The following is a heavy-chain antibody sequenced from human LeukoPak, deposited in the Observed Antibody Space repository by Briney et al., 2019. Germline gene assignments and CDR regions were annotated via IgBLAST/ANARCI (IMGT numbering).Heavy chain of an antibody. D-gene: IGHD5/OR15-5a*01. CDR2: ISSGSDYI. J-gene: IGHJ6*02. Sequence: GGSLRLSCPASGFTFSDYNISWVPQGPGKGLEWVSSISSGSDYIYYADSVKGRFTISRDNARNSLYLQMNSLRAEDTAVYYCARSRSVSNYKGMDVWGQGTTVTVSS. CDR1: GFTFSDYN. V-gene: IGHV3-21*01. CDR3: ARSRSVSNYKGMDV.